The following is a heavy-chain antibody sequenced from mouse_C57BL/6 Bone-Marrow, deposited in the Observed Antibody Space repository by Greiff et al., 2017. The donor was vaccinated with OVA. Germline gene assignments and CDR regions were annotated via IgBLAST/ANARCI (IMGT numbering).Heavy chain of an antibody. CDR2: INPNNGGT. CDR1: GYTFTDYY. J-gene: IGHJ2*01. CDR3: AREPNYCGSSYGGY. D-gene: IGHD1-1*01. Sequence: VQLQQSGPELVKPGASVKISCKASGYTFTDYYMNWVKQSHGKSLEWIGDINPNNGGTSYNQKFKGKATLTVDKSSSTAYMALRRLTSEASAVYYGAREPNYCGSSYGGYWCQGNTLTVSA. V-gene: IGHV1-26*01.